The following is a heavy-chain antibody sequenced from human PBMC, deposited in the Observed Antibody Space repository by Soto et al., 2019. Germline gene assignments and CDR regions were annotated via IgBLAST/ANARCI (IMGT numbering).Heavy chain of an antibody. Sequence: EVQLVESGGGLVKPGGSLRLSCAASGFTFSSYSFNWVRHAPGKGLEWVSIITPTSTFISYADSVRGRFTISRDNAKNSLYLQMDSLGAGDTAVYDCSRARGNDWYEDYWGQGTLVTV. J-gene: IGHJ4*02. V-gene: IGHV3-21*06. CDR1: GFTFSSYS. CDR2: ITPTSTFI. D-gene: IGHD1-1*01. CDR3: SRARGNDWYEDY.